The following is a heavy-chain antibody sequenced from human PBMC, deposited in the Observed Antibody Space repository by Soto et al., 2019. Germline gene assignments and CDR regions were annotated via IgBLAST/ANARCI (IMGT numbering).Heavy chain of an antibody. CDR2: ISSSSSYI. Sequence: EVQLVESGGGLVKPGGSLRLSCAASGFTFSSYSMNWVRQAPGKGLEWVSSISSSSSYIYYADSVKGRFTISRDNAKNSLYLQMNSLRAEDTAVYYCARAFVLSRRSSWAYWYFDLWGRGTLVTVSS. CDR1: GFTFSSYS. V-gene: IGHV3-21*01. CDR3: ARAFVLSRRSSWAYWYFDL. J-gene: IGHJ2*01. D-gene: IGHD6-13*01.